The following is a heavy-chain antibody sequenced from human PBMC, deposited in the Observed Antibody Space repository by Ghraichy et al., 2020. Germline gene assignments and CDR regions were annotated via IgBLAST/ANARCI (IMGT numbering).Heavy chain of an antibody. CDR3: ATPPPHSSGWYSPYAFDI. Sequence: GGSLRLSCAASGFTVSSNYMSWVRQAPGKGLEWVSVIYSGNSTYYADSVKGRFTISRDNSKNTLYLQMNSLRVEDTAVYYCATPPPHSSGWYSPYAFDIWGQGTMVTVSS. CDR2: IYSGNST. D-gene: IGHD6-13*01. V-gene: IGHV3-53*01. CDR1: GFTVSSNY. J-gene: IGHJ3*02.